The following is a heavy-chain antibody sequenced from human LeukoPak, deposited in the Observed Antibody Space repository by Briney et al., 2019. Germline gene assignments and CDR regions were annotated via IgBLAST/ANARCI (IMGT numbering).Heavy chain of an antibody. Sequence: GGSLRLSCAASGFTFSSYWMSWVRQAPGTGLEWVANIKRDGSEKYYVDSVKGRFAISRDNSKNTLYLQMNTLTVEDTAVYYCAKDRCSRTSCRNLFDPWGQGILVTVSS. D-gene: IGHD2-2*01. J-gene: IGHJ5*02. CDR3: AKDRCSRTSCRNLFDP. V-gene: IGHV3-7*01. CDR1: GFTFSSYW. CDR2: IKRDGSEK.